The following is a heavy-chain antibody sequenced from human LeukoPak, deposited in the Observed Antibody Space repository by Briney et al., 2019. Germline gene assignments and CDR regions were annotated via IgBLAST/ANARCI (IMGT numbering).Heavy chain of an antibody. V-gene: IGHV1-69*13. J-gene: IGHJ4*02. D-gene: IGHD5-18*01. CDR1: GYTFTGYY. CDR2: IIPIFGTA. Sequence: SVKVSCKASGYTFTGYYMHWVRQAPGQGLEWMGGIIPIFGTANYAQKFQGRVTITADESTSTAYMELSSLRSEDTAVYYCARNHVDTAMGNWGQGTLVTVSS. CDR3: ARNHVDTAMGN.